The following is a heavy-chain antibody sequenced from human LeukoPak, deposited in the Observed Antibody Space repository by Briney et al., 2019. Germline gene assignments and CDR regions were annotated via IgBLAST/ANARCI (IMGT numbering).Heavy chain of an antibody. Sequence: SETLSLTCAVYGGSFSGYYWSWIRQPPGKGLEWIGEINHSGSTNYNPSLKSRVTISVDTSRNQFSLKLSSVTAADTAVYYCARGVRGDYYDGSGYPFDYWGQGTLVTVSS. D-gene: IGHD3-22*01. CDR2: INHSGST. CDR3: ARGVRGDYYDGSGYPFDY. V-gene: IGHV4-34*01. J-gene: IGHJ4*02. CDR1: GGSFSGYY.